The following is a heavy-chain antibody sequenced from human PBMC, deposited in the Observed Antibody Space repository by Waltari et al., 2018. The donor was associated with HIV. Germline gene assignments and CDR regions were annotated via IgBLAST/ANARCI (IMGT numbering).Heavy chain of an antibody. CDR3: VKEGGVGSIKEDY. CDR1: GFPFSIYS. V-gene: IGHV3-23*01. J-gene: IGHJ4*02. Sequence: DVQLLESGGGFVQPGGSLRLSCAVSGFPFSIYSMYWVRQAPGKGPEWVSAISANGYKTFYTDSVRGRFTVSRDNPKSTLDLQMNNLGTEDTAAYFCVKEGGVGSIKEDYWGQGTLVTVSS. CDR2: ISANGYKT. D-gene: IGHD1-26*01.